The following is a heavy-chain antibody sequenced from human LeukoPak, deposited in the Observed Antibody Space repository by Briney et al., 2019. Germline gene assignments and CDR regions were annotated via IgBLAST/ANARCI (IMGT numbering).Heavy chain of an antibody. Sequence: GVSLRLFCAASGFTVRGSAMHWVRQASGKGLEWVGRIRSKANGYATAYAASVKGRFTISRDDSKNTAYLQMNSLKTEDTAVYYCTRQYIAVAESNDYWGQGTLVTVSS. CDR1: GFTVRGSA. V-gene: IGHV3-73*01. CDR3: TRQYIAVAESNDY. CDR2: IRSKANGYAT. D-gene: IGHD6-19*01. J-gene: IGHJ4*02.